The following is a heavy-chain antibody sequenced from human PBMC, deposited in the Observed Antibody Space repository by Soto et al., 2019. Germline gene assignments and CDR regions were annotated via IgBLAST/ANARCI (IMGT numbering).Heavy chain of an antibody. CDR1: GFTVSNNY. CDR3: ARGLGYCSGGSCSYYFDY. V-gene: IGHV3-53*01. D-gene: IGHD2-15*01. Sequence: PGGSRRLSCAVSGFTVSNNYMSWVRQAPGKGLEGVSVIYSGGYTAYGDSVKGRFTISRDNSKNTLYLQMNSLRADDTAVYYCARGLGYCSGGSCSYYFDYWGQGTLVTVSS. CDR2: IYSGGYT. J-gene: IGHJ4*02.